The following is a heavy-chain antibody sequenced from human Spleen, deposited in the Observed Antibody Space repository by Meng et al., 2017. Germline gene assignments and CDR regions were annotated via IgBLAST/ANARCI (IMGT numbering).Heavy chain of an antibody. CDR2: INTYNGKT. Sequence: VQLVQSGAEGKKPGSSVKVSCKASGDIFSSYVIAWVRQAPGQGLEWLGWINTYNGKTDYAQKFQGRITMTTDTFTSTAYMELRSLRSDDTAVYYCATRGNPYLNCWGQGTLVTVSS. J-gene: IGHJ4*02. CDR1: GDIFSSYV. V-gene: IGHV1-18*01. CDR3: ATRGNPYLNC.